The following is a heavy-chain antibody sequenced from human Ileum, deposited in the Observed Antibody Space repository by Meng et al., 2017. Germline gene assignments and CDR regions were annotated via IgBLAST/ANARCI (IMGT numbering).Heavy chain of an antibody. J-gene: IGHJ4*02. CDR3: ASGSGSLDY. V-gene: IGHV6-1*01. D-gene: IGHD3-3*01. Sequence: QVQLQQSGPGLVKPSQSLSLTCAVSGGSVSSNIAAWNWIRQSPLRGLEWLGRTYYRFKWYSEYAVSVKSRISITPDTSKNQFSLQMNSVTPEDTVVYYCASGSGSLDYWGPGTLVTVSS. CDR2: TYYRFKWYS. CDR1: GGSVSSNIAA.